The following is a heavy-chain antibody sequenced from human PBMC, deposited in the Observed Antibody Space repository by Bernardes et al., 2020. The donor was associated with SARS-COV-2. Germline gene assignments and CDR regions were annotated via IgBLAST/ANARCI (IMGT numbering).Heavy chain of an antibody. J-gene: IGHJ6*02. V-gene: IGHV1-18*01. Sequence: ASVKVSCKASGYTFTSYGISWVRQAPGQGLEWMGWISAYNGNTNYAQKLQGRVTMTTDTSTSTAYMELRSLRSDDTAVYYCARDRVVVPAAPPLYGMDVWGQGTTVTVSS. D-gene: IGHD2-2*01. CDR1: GYTFTSYG. CDR3: ARDRVVVPAAPPLYGMDV. CDR2: ISAYNGNT.